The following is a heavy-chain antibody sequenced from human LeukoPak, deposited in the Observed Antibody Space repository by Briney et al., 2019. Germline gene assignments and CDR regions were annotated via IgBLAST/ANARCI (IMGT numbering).Heavy chain of an antibody. J-gene: IGHJ4*02. V-gene: IGHV3-20*04. CDR2: INWKAGST. CDR1: GFTFDDCG. D-gene: IGHD5-24*01. CDR3: ARGGMATTLSYFDY. Sequence: GGSLRLSCAASGFTFDDCGMSWVRQAPGKGLEWVSGINWKAGSTGYADSVKGRFTISRDNAKNSLYLQMNSLRAEDTALYYCARGGMATTLSYFDYWGQGTLVTVSS.